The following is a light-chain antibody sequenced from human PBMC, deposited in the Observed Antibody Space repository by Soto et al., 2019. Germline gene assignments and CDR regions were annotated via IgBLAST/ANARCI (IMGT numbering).Light chain of an antibody. CDR1: QSVSNN. V-gene: IGKV3-15*01. Sequence: EIVMTQSPATLSVSPGERATLSCRASQSVSNNVAWYQQKPGQAPRLLIYGASSRATGISVRFSGSRSGTKFTLTISSLQSEDFAVYYCLQYKDGWGSFGQGTKVEIK. CDR3: LQYKDGWGS. CDR2: GAS. J-gene: IGKJ1*01.